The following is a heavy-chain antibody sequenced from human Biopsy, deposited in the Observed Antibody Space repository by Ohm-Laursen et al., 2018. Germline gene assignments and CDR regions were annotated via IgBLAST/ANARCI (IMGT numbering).Heavy chain of an antibody. CDR1: GGSISGYH. CDR3: ARDSRGGHLNTTLITGKNLDS. J-gene: IGHJ4*02. D-gene: IGHD3-16*01. Sequence: SETLSPTCTVSGGSISGYHWSWIRKSPGKGLEWIGYIYYTGSTNYNPSVKSRVTISVDTSKNQFSLKLNSVTAADTAVYFCARDSRGGHLNTTLITGKNLDSWGQGILVTVSS. V-gene: IGHV4-59*01. CDR2: IYYTGST.